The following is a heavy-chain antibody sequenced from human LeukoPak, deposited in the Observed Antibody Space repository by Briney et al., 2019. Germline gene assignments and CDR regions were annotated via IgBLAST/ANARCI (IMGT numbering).Heavy chain of an antibody. Sequence: ASVKVSCKASGYTFTGYYMHWVRQAPGQGLEWMGWINPNSGGTNYAQKFQGRVTMTRDTSISTAYMELSRLRSDDTAVYYCARDLFPPYSSSWFPSDYWGQGTLVTVSS. V-gene: IGHV1-2*02. D-gene: IGHD6-13*01. CDR3: ARDLFPPYSSSWFPSDY. CDR2: INPNSGGT. CDR1: GYTFTGYY. J-gene: IGHJ4*02.